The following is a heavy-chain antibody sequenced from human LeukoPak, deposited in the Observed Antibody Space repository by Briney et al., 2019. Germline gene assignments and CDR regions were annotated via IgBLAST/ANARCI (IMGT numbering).Heavy chain of an antibody. Sequence: ASVKVSCKASGYTFTSYGISWVRQAPGQGLEWMGWISAFNGNTNYAQKFQGRVTMSTDTSTSTAYMELRSLRTDETAVYYCARDLDIVVVRGALRHYGVDVWGQGTTVTVSS. CDR2: ISAFNGNT. CDR3: ARDLDIVVVRGALRHYGVDV. D-gene: IGHD2-2*01. J-gene: IGHJ6*02. CDR1: GYTFTSYG. V-gene: IGHV1-18*01.